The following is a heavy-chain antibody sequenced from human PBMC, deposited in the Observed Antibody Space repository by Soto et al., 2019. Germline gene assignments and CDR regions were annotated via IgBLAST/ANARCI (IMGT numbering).Heavy chain of an antibody. CDR2: IIPIFGTA. J-gene: IGHJ6*02. V-gene: IGHV1-69*13. CDR1: GGTFSNYA. CDR3: ARRYYYGSGTFASYYYYGMDV. D-gene: IGHD3-10*01. Sequence: GASVKVSCKASGGTFSNYAISWVRQAPGQGLEWMGGIIPIFGTANYAQKFQGRVTITADESTSTAYMELSSLRSEDTAVYYCARRYYYGSGTFASYYYYGMDVWGQGTTVTVSS.